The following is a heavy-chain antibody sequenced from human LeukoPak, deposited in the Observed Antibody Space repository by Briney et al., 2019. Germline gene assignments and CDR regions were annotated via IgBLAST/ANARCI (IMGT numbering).Heavy chain of an antibody. Sequence: GGSLRLSCAASGFTFRSYNTNGVRQAPGKGPEWVSYISSSLSVIYYADSVKGRFTISRDNAKNSLFLQMNDLRDEDTAVYYCTRDQYSGHWYYAFDIWGQGTRVTVSS. CDR3: TRDQYSGHWYYAFDI. J-gene: IGHJ3*02. V-gene: IGHV3-48*02. CDR2: ISSSLSVI. D-gene: IGHD6-19*01. CDR1: GFTFRSYN.